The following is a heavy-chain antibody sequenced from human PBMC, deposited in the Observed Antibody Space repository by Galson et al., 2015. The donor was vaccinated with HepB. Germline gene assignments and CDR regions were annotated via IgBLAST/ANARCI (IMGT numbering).Heavy chain of an antibody. CDR3: DGGSYLDFDY. J-gene: IGHJ4*02. CDR1: GFTFSNAW. D-gene: IGHD1-26*01. V-gene: IGHV3-15*01. Sequence: SLRLSCAASGFTFSNAWMSWVRQAPGKGLEWVGRIKSKTDGGTTDYAAPVKGRFTISRDDSKNTLYLQMNSLKTEDTAVYYCDGGSYLDFDYWGQGTLVTVSS. CDR2: IKSKTDGGTT.